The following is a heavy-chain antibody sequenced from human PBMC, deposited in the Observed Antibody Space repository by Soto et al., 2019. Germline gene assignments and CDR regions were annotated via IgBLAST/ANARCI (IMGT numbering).Heavy chain of an antibody. CDR2: LVVGSGNT. J-gene: IGHJ4*02. Sequence: GVSVKGSFKTSGFMLTSSTVAWVRQAREQRREWIGWLVVGSGNTHYAQHFQERVTRTRDMSTGTAYMQLSSLRSEDTAVYYCAAVPVLRFLKLLPAYFDYWRQGTLVPVSS. V-gene: IGHV1-58*01. D-gene: IGHD3-3*01. CDR3: AAVPVLRFLKLLPAYFDY. CDR1: GFMLTSST.